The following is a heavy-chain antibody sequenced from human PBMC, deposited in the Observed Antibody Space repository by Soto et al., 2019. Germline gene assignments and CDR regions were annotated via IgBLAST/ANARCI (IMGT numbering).Heavy chain of an antibody. D-gene: IGHD2-21*01. J-gene: IGHJ4*02. CDR2: IIPKLGSA. CDR3: ARGGDVYNFGAVY. Sequence: QVQLVQSGAEVKEPGSSVKVSCKASGGGNLRDYRTSWVRRAPGQGLEWMGGIIPKLGSANYAQKFQGRVTVTADECTNTVYMELRSVRSDDTAVYCCARGGDVYNFGAVYWGQGTPVTVSS. V-gene: IGHV1-69*01. CDR1: GGGNLRDYR.